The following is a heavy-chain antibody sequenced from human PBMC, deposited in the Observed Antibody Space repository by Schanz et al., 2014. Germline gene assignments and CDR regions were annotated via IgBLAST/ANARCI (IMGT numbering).Heavy chain of an antibody. J-gene: IGHJ4*02. V-gene: IGHV4-39*01. CDR3: ARHGPLAGIPLDY. D-gene: IGHD6-19*01. CDR2: VFYTGTT. Sequence: QLQLQESGPGLVKPSETLSLICSVSGGSINSNSYYWGWIRQPPGKGLEWIGNVFYTGTTYTNPSLRSRLTWSVDTSKNHFPLNRTSVPAADTAVYFCARHGPLAGIPLDYWGRGTLVTVSS. CDR1: GGSINSNSYY.